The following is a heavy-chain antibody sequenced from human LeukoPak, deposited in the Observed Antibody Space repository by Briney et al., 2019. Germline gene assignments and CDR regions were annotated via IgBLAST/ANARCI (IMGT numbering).Heavy chain of an antibody. D-gene: IGHD1-26*01. CDR3: ATHTRVGATISLDY. Sequence: GASVKVSCKVSGYTLTELSMHWVRQVPGKGLEWMGGFDPEDGETIYAQKFQGRVTMTEDTSTDTAYMELSSLRSEDTAVYYCATHTRVGATISLDYWGQGTLVTVSS. J-gene: IGHJ4*02. CDR2: FDPEDGET. CDR1: GYTLTELS. V-gene: IGHV1-24*01.